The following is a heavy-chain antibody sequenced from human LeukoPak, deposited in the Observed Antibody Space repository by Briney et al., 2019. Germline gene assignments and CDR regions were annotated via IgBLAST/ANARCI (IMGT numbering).Heavy chain of an antibody. D-gene: IGHD6-13*01. J-gene: IGHJ4*02. Sequence: SGGSLRLSCAASGFTFSSYAMSWVRQAPGKGLEWVSTISRSGDNTYYADSVKGRFIISRDNSKNTLYLQMNSLRVDDTAVYYCAHNMLRWEQHLGPILHWGQGTLVTASS. CDR1: GFTFSSYA. CDR3: AHNMLRWEQHLGPILH. CDR2: ISRSGDNT. V-gene: IGHV3-23*01.